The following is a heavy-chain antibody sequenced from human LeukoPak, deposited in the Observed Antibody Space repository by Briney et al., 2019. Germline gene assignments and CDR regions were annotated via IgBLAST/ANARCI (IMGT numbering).Heavy chain of an antibody. CDR3: ARAPQWDY. CDR1: GGSFSGYY. Sequence: PSETLSLTCAVYGGSFSGYYWSWIRQPPGKGLEWIGEINHSGSTNYNPSLKSQVTISVDTSKNQFSLKLSSVTAADTAVYYCARAPQWDYWGQGTLVTVSS. CDR2: INHSGST. J-gene: IGHJ4*02. V-gene: IGHV4-34*01. D-gene: IGHD2-8*01.